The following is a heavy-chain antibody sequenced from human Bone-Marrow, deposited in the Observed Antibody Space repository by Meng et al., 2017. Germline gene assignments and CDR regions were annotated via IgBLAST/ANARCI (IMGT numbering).Heavy chain of an antibody. CDR1: GGSISSYY. Sequence: GSLRLSCTVSGGSISSYYWSWIRQPPGKGLEWIGYIYYSGSTNYNPSLKSRVTISVDTSKNQFSLKLSSVTAADTAVYYCARDPRLLHGAHFDYWGQGTLVTVSS. CDR3: ARDPRLLHGAHFDY. J-gene: IGHJ4*02. D-gene: IGHD2-21*02. CDR2: IYYSGST. V-gene: IGHV4-59*01.